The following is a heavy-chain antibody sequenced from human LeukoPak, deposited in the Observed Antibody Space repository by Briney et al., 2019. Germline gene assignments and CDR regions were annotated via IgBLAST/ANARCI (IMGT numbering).Heavy chain of an antibody. Sequence: GGSLRLSCAASGFTFSSYSMNWVRQAPGKGLEWVSSISSSSSYIYYADSVKGRFTISRDNAKNSLYLQMSSLRAEDTAVYYCARDLRRSSTSHWGQGTLVTVSS. J-gene: IGHJ4*02. CDR2: ISSSSSYI. CDR1: GFTFSSYS. CDR3: ARDLRRSSTSH. D-gene: IGHD2-2*01. V-gene: IGHV3-21*01.